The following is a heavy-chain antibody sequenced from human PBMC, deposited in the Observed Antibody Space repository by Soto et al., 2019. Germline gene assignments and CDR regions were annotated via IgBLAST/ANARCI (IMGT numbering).Heavy chain of an antibody. D-gene: IGHD6-6*01. CDR2: IYWSGDE. V-gene: IGHV2-5*01. Sequence: SRPTPVNPTQTLTLTCSLSGFSLSTREEGVVWIRQPPGKALEWLAHIYWSGDEHYRLSLKSRLSITKDTSKNQVVLAVTNMDTLDTATYFGARGLAARPVYAFDMWGQGSLVTV. J-gene: IGHJ3*02. CDR3: ARGLAARPVYAFDM. CDR1: GFSLSTREEG.